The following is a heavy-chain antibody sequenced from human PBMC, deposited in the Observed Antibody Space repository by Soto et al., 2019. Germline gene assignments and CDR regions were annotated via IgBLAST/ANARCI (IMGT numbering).Heavy chain of an antibody. CDR3: ARVRQYCSGTGCDRDP. CDR1: GGSISSSSYY. D-gene: IGHD2-15*01. CDR2: IYYSGST. J-gene: IGHJ5*02. Sequence: PSETLSLTCTVSGGSISSSSYYWGWIRQPPGKGLEWIGSIYYSGSTYYNPSLKSRVTISVDTSKNQFSLKLSSVTAADTAVYYCARVRQYCSGTGCDRDPWGRGSPVTVFS. V-gene: IGHV4-39*01.